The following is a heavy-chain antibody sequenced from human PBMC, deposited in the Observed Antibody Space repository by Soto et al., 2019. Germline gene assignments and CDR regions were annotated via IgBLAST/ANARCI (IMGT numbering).Heavy chain of an antibody. CDR2: ISGSGGST. CDR3: AKRNWGGWYFDL. J-gene: IGHJ2*01. D-gene: IGHD7-27*01. V-gene: IGHV3-23*01. CDR1: GFTFSSYA. Sequence: EVQLLEAGGGLVQPGGSLRLSCAASGFTFSSYAMSWVRQAPGKGLEWVSAISGSGGSTYYADSVKGRFTISRDNSKNTLYLQMNSLGGVETAVYYCAKRNWGGWYFDLWGRGTLVTVSS.